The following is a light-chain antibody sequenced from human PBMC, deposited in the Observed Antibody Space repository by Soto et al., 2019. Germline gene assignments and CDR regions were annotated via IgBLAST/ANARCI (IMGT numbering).Light chain of an antibody. V-gene: IGLV2-14*01. Sequence: QSALTQPASVSGSPGQSITISCTGTSSDVGGYNYVSWYQQHPGKAPKLMIYDVSNRPSGVSNRFSGSKSGNTASLTISGLHAEDEADYYCSSYSGGSTLMVFGGGTQLTVL. CDR2: DVS. CDR3: SSYSGGSTLMV. CDR1: SSDVGGYNY. J-gene: IGLJ2*01.